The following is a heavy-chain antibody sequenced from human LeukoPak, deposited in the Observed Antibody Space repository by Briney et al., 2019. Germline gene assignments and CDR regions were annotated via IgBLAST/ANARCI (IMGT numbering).Heavy chain of an antibody. D-gene: IGHD2/OR15-2a*01. Sequence: SETPSLTCTVSGGSINTSSYYWGWIRQAPGKGLEWIGSMYYTGTLYYNPSLKSRVTISVDTSKNQFSLKLGSVTAADTAVYYCAKHEDIVTVPATSWFDPWGPGTLVTVSS. CDR1: GGSINTSSYY. CDR2: MYYTGTL. V-gene: IGHV4-39*01. CDR3: AKHEDIVTVPATSWFDP. J-gene: IGHJ5*02.